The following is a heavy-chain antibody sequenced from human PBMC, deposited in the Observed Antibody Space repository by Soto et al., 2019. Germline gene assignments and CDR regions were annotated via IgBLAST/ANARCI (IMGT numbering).Heavy chain of an antibody. CDR1: GFAFSSHS. V-gene: IGHV3-48*02. Sequence: GGSLRLSCAASGFAFSSHSMYWVRQAPGKGLEWVSYISCSGIGIPYADSVKGRFTISRDHARNSLSLQMNSLRDDDTAVYYCAKGRVDTAYFDCWGQGTLVTVAS. CDR3: AKGRVDTAYFDC. D-gene: IGHD2-15*01. J-gene: IGHJ4*02. CDR2: ISCSGIGI.